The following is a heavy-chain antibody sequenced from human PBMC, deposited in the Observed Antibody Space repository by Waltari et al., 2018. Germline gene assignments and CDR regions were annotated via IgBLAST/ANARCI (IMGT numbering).Heavy chain of an antibody. CDR3: ATGNGEYSGSEWFDP. D-gene: IGHD1-26*01. CDR1: GGTFSSYA. V-gene: IGHV1-24*01. J-gene: IGHJ5*02. Sequence: QVQLVQSGAEVKKPGSSVKVSCKASGGTFSSYAISWVRQAPGKGLEWMGGFDPEDGETIYAQKFQGRVTMTEDTSTDKAYMELSSLRSEDTAVYYCATGNGEYSGSEWFDPWGQGTLVIVSS. CDR2: FDPEDGET.